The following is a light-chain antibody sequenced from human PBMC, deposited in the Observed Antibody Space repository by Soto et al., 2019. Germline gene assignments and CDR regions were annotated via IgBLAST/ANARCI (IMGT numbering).Light chain of an antibody. CDR2: DAS. Sequence: ENALPQPSATLSLAPGNRSPLSCRASQSVSSYLAWYQQKPGQAPRLLMYDASNRATGIPARFSGSGSGTDFTLTITRLEPEDFAVYYCQQYGSSPPVTFGQGIRLENK. CDR1: QSVSSY. V-gene: IGKV3-20*01. CDR3: QQYGSSPPVT. J-gene: IGKJ5*01.